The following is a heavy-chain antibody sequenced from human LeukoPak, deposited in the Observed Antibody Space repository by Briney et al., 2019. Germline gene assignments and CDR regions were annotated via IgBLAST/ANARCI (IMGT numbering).Heavy chain of an antibody. V-gene: IGHV3-21*01. Sequence: KTGGSLRLSCAASGFTFSSYSMNWVRQAPGKGLEWVSSISSSSSYIYYADSVKGRFTISRDNAKNSLYLQMNSLRAEDTAVYYCARGKSRAFDIWGQGTMVTVSS. CDR1: GFTFSSYS. CDR3: ARGKSRAFDI. CDR2: ISSSSSYI. J-gene: IGHJ3*02.